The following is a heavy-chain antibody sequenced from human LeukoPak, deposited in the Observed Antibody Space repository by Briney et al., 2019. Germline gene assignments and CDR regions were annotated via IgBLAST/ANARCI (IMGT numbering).Heavy chain of an antibody. V-gene: IGHV4-34*01. Sequence: SETLSLTCAVYGGSFSGYYWSWIRQPPGKGLEWIGEINHSGSTNYNPSLKSRVTMSVDTSKNQFSLKLSSVTAADTAVYYCARLGGGSYSSSWFFTFDYWGQGTLVTVSS. CDR3: ARLGGGSYSSSWFFTFDY. J-gene: IGHJ4*02. D-gene: IGHD6-13*01. CDR1: GGSFSGYY. CDR2: INHSGST.